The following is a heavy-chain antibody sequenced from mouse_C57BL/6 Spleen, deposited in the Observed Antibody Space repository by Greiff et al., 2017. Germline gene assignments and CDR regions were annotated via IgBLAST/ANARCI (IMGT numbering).Heavy chain of an antibody. CDR1: GYTFTDHT. CDR3: ASQGYGVGFDY. J-gene: IGHJ2*01. V-gene: IGHV1-78*01. CDR2: IYPRDGST. Sequence: VHLVESDAELVKPGASVKISCKVSGYTFTDHTIHWMKQRPEQGLEWIGYIYPRDGSTKYNEKFKGKATLTADKSSSTAYMQLNSLTSEDSAVYFCASQGYGVGFDYWGQGTTLTVSS. D-gene: IGHD1-1*02.